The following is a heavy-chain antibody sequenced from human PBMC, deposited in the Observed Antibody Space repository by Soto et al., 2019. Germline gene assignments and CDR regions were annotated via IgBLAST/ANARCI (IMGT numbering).Heavy chain of an antibody. CDR3: AKDWSLRYFDWLLRADAFDI. J-gene: IGHJ3*02. Sequence: PGGSLRLSCAASGFTFSSYGMHWVRQAPGKGLECVAVISYDGSNKYYADSVKGRFTISRDNSKNTLYLQMNSLRAEDTAVYYCAKDWSLRYFDWLLRADAFDIWGQGTMVTVSS. D-gene: IGHD3-9*01. CDR1: GFTFSSYG. CDR2: ISYDGSNK. V-gene: IGHV3-30*18.